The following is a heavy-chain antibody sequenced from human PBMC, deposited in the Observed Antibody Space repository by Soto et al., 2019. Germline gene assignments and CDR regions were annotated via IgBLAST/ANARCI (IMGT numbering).Heavy chain of an antibody. V-gene: IGHV3-64*01. Sequence: TGGSLRLSCGASGFTFSSYAMHWVRQAPGKGLEYVSVISSNGGTTYYANSVKGRFTISRDNSKNTLYLQMGSLRAEDMAIYYCARVRQSYGEYDYWGQGTLVTVSS. D-gene: IGHD3-10*01. CDR3: ARVRQSYGEYDY. J-gene: IGHJ4*02. CDR2: ISSNGGTT. CDR1: GFTFSSYA.